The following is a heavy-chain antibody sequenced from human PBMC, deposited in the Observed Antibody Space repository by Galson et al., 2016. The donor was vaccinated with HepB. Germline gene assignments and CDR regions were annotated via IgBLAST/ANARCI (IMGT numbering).Heavy chain of an antibody. J-gene: IGHJ5*02. CDR2: ISYDGSQR. V-gene: IGHV3-30*18. Sequence: SLRLSCAASGFTLENFGMHWVRQAPGKGLEWVAVISYDGSQRYYAASVKGGFTISRDNSKNMVYLQMSSLRAEDTAVYYCAKDQSDGVRMLRGGELFDPWGQGTLVTVSS. CDR1: GFTLENFG. CDR3: AKDQSDGVRMLRGGELFDP. D-gene: IGHD3-10*01.